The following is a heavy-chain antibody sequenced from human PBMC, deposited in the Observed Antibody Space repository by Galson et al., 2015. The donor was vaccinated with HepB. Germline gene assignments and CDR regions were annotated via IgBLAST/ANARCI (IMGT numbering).Heavy chain of an antibody. V-gene: IGHV1-46*01. J-gene: IGHJ3*02. Sequence: SVKVSCKAFGYIFTDYNLHWVRQAPGQGLEWVGMIDPTGGSTRYAQKFQGRVTMTRDTSTNTVYMELSSLRFEDTAVYHCARERGIFQDAFDIWGQGTMVTVSS. CDR1: GYIFTDYN. D-gene: IGHD1-14*01. CDR3: ARERGIFQDAFDI. CDR2: IDPTGGST.